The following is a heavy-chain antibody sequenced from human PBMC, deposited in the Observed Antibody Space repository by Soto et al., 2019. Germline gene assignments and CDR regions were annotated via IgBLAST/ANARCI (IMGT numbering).Heavy chain of an antibody. CDR1: GDSITNSIYD. J-gene: IGHJ4*01. CDR2: FIYGGPT. CDR3: ARNTYNPSLVTSSLFVD. Sequence: SETLSLTCSVSGDSITNSIYDWGWIRQSPVKGLVWIGSFIYGGPTYYSLSLESRVSISPDTSKNQFSLRLNSVTAADTAIYFCARNTYNPSLVTSSLFVDWGQGALVTVSS. D-gene: IGHD2-21*02. V-gene: IGHV4-39*01.